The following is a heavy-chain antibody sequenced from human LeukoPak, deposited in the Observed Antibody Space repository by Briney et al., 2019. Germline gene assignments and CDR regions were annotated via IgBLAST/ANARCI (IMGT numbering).Heavy chain of an antibody. D-gene: IGHD3-9*01. J-gene: IGHJ6*03. V-gene: IGHV4-59*08. CDR1: GDSVSTYF. CDR3: ARHNGFDRGYYYYMDV. CDR2: IYYTGSS. Sequence: PSETLSLTCTVSGDSVSTYFWSWIRQPPGKGLEWIGYIYYTGSSNSNPSLERRVTISVDTSKNQFSLKLTSVTAADTAAYYCARHNGFDRGYYYYMDVWGKGTTVTVTS.